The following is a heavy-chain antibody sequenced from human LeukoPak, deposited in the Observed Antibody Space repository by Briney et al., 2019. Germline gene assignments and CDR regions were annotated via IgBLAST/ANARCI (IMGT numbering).Heavy chain of an antibody. CDR3: AREPSSSMVREDYYYGMDV. V-gene: IGHV3-30-3*01. Sequence: GGSLRLSCAASGFTFSSYAMHWVRQAPGKGLEGVAVISYDGSNKYYADSVKGRFTISRDNSKNTLYLQMNSLRAEDTAVYYCAREPSSSMVREDYYYGMDVWGQGTTVTVSS. J-gene: IGHJ6*02. D-gene: IGHD3-10*01. CDR1: GFTFSSYA. CDR2: ISYDGSNK.